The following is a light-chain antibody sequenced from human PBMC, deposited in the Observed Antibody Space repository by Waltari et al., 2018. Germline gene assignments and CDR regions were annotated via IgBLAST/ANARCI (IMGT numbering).Light chain of an antibody. V-gene: IGLV1-36*01. CDR2: YDV. Sequence: QSVVTQTPSVSEAPGQRVTISCSGGSSNIGNNVVNWYQQFPGKAAKLLIYYDVVLASGVSDRFSGSRSGTSAALAISGLQSEDEADYYCAVWDDSLNGQLFGGGTKLTVL. CDR1: SSNIGNNV. J-gene: IGLJ3*02. CDR3: AVWDDSLNGQL.